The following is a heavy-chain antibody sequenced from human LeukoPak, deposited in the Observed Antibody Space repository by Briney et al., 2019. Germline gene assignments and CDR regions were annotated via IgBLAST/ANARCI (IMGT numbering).Heavy chain of an antibody. Sequence: SETLSLTCAVYGGSFSGYYWSWIRQPPGKGLEWIGEINHSGSTNYNPSLKSRVTISVDTSKNQFSLKLSSVTAADTAVCYCARGLSPARYYGSGSYCYWGQGTLVTVSS. V-gene: IGHV4-34*01. CDR2: INHSGST. D-gene: IGHD3-10*01. CDR1: GGSFSGYY. CDR3: ARGLSPARYYGSGSYCY. J-gene: IGHJ4*02.